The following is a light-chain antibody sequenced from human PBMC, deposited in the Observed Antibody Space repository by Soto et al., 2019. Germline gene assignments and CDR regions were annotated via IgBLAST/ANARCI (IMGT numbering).Light chain of an antibody. CDR2: DAS. CDR1: QGIATG. V-gene: IGKV1-13*02. CDR3: QQFNSL. Sequence: IHVTQSRSSLSASIGYTVTISCRASQGIATGLAWYQQKPGAPPKLLIYDASTLEGGIPSRFSGRGSGTHFILTINNLQPEDFATYYCQQFNSLFGQGTRLEIK. J-gene: IGKJ5*01.